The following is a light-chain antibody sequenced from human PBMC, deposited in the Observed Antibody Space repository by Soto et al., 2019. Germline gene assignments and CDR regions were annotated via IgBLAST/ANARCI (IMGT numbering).Light chain of an antibody. CDR3: QQYNNWPLT. Sequence: EIVLTQSPGTQSLSPGERATLSCRASQSVSSNLAWYQQKPGQAPRLLISGASTRATGIPARFSGNGSGTDFTLTIGSLQSEDFALYYCQQYNNWPLTFGGGTKVDIK. CDR2: GAS. CDR1: QSVSSN. J-gene: IGKJ4*01. V-gene: IGKV3-15*01.